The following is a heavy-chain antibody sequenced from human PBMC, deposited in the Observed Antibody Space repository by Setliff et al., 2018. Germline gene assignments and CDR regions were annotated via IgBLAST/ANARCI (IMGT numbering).Heavy chain of an antibody. Sequence: SETLSLTCTVSGGSISSYYWSWIRQPPGKGLEWIAYIYYSGSTNYNPSLKSRITISVDTSKNQFSLKLSSVTAADTAVYYCARGNNWEPDAFDVWGQGTMVTVSS. CDR2: IYYSGST. V-gene: IGHV4-59*01. CDR3: ARGNNWEPDAFDV. J-gene: IGHJ3*01. D-gene: IGHD1-20*01. CDR1: GGSISSYY.